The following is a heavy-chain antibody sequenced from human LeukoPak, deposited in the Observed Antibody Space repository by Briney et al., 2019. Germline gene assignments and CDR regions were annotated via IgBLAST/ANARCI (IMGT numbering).Heavy chain of an antibody. V-gene: IGHV4-34*01. CDR2: INHSGST. CDR3: ARATRTYYYDSSGYYYY. D-gene: IGHD3-22*01. Sequence: SETLSLTCAVYGGSFSGYYWSWIRQPPGKGLEWIGEINHSGSTNYNPSLKSRATISVDTSKNQFSLKLSSVTAADTAVYYCARATRTYYYDSSGYYYYWGQGTLVTVSS. CDR1: GGSFSGYY. J-gene: IGHJ4*02.